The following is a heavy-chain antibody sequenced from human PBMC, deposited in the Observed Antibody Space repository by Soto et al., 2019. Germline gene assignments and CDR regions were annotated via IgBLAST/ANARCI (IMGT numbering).Heavy chain of an antibody. J-gene: IGHJ4*02. CDR1: GNTFTDHA. D-gene: IGHD6-13*01. CDR3: ARDRSRAFDY. CDR2: INTAFATT. V-gene: IGHV1-3*05. Sequence: QVQVVQSGAEEKKPGASVKLSCKGSGNTFTDHAMHWVRQAPGQRPEWMGWINTAFATTKYSQKLEGRVTITRDTAATTVYMELSSLRSEDTAIYYCARDRSRAFDYWGQGALVTVSS.